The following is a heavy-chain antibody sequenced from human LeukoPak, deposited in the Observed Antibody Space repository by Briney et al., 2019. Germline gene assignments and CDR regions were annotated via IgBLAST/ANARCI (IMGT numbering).Heavy chain of an antibody. CDR1: GYSISSGYY. V-gene: IGHV4-61*01. CDR3: ARATRSGITGIPDAFDI. CDR2: IYYSGST. D-gene: IGHD1-20*01. J-gene: IGHJ3*02. Sequence: PSETLSLTCAVSGYSISSGYYWGWIRQPPGKGLEWIGYIYYSGSTNYNPSLKSRVTISVDTSKNQFSLKLSSVTAADTAVYYCARATRSGITGIPDAFDIWGQGTMVTVSS.